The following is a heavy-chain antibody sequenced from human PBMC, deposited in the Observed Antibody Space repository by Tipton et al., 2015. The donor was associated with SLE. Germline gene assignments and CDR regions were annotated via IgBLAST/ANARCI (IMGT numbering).Heavy chain of an antibody. Sequence: TLSLTCTVSGGSISSGGYYWSWIRQPPGKGLEWIGEINHRGNTDHNPSLKSRVALSVDMSKNQFSVKLSSVTVADTAVYYCATRPCCSWFAVFDYWGRGTPVTVSS. CDR3: ATRPCCSWFAVFDY. V-gene: IGHV4-39*07. D-gene: IGHD2-15*01. CDR2: INHRGNT. CDR1: GGSISSGGYY. J-gene: IGHJ4*02.